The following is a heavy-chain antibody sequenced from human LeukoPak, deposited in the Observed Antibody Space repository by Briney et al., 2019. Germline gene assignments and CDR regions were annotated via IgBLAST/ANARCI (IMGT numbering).Heavy chain of an antibody. Sequence: GGSLRLSCAASGFMFDDYAMHWVRQVPGKGLEWVAGISWNSGTIGYADSVKGRFTISRDNAKNSLYLQMDSLRAEDMALYYCAKDVRWRDDSSGSFDYWGQGTLVTVSS. V-gene: IGHV3-9*03. CDR2: ISWNSGTI. J-gene: IGHJ4*02. CDR3: AKDVRWRDDSSGSFDY. D-gene: IGHD3-22*01. CDR1: GFMFDDYA.